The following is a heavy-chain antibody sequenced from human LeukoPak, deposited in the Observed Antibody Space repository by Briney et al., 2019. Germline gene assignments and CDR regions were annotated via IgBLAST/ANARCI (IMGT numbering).Heavy chain of an antibody. V-gene: IGHV1-69*06. J-gene: IGHJ6*03. Sequence: SVKVSCKASGYTFTNYYMHWVRQAPGQGLEWMGGIIPIFGTANYAQKFQGRVTITADKSTSTAYMELSSLRSEDTAVYYCARAYCSSTSCYDYYYMDVWGKGTTVTVSS. CDR1: GYTFTNYY. CDR2: IIPIFGTA. CDR3: ARAYCSSTSCYDYYYMDV. D-gene: IGHD2-2*01.